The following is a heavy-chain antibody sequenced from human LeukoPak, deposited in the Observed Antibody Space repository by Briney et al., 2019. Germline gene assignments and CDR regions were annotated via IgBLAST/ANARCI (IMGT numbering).Heavy chain of an antibody. J-gene: IGHJ4*02. CDR3: AREQGANYDILTGSLDY. CDR1: GFTFSSYG. CDR2: IWYDGSNK. V-gene: IGHV3-33*01. Sequence: RSLRLSCAASGFTFSSYGMHWVRQAPGKGLEWVAVIWYDGSNKYYADSVKGRFTISRDNSKNTLYLQMNSLRAEDTAVYYCAREQGANYDILTGSLDYWGQGTLVTVSS. D-gene: IGHD3-9*01.